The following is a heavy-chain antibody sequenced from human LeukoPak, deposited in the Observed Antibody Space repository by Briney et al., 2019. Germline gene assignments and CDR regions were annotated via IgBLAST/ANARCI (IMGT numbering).Heavy chain of an antibody. CDR2: INHSGST. CDR3: ARGVVIPPDNWFDP. D-gene: IGHD3-22*01. V-gene: IGHV4-34*01. Sequence: SETLSLTCAVYGGSFSGYYWSWIRQPPGKGLEWIGEINHSGSTNYNPSLKSRVTISVDTSKNQFSLKLSSVTAADTAVYYCARGVVIPPDNWFDPWGQGTLVTVSS. CDR1: GGSFSGYY. J-gene: IGHJ5*02.